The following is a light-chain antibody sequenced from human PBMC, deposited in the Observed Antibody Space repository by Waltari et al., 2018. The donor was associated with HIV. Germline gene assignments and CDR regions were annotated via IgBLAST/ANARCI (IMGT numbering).Light chain of an antibody. V-gene: IGLV1-44*01. Sequence: QSVLTQAPSASGTPGQKVTISCSGSSSNIGTNTVNWYQQFPGTAPKLLLYSNNPRPSGVPDLFSGSKSGTSASLAISGLRSEDEAEYHCATWDDSLSGPVFGGGTQLTVL. CDR3: ATWDDSLSGPV. CDR2: SNN. CDR1: SSNIGTNT. J-gene: IGLJ2*01.